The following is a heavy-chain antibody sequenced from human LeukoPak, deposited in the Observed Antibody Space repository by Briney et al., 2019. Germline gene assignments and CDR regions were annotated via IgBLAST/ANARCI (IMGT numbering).Heavy chain of an antibody. D-gene: IGHD5-24*01. CDR1: GGSISNYY. Sequence: KPSETLSLTCTVSGGSISNYYWSWIRQPPGKGLEWIGYIYYSGSTKYNASLKSRVTISVDTSKNQFSLKLSSVTAADTAVYYCARVVRARWLRFSSDYYYYMDVWGKGTTVTISS. J-gene: IGHJ6*03. V-gene: IGHV4-59*01. CDR2: IYYSGST. CDR3: ARVVRARWLRFSSDYYYYMDV.